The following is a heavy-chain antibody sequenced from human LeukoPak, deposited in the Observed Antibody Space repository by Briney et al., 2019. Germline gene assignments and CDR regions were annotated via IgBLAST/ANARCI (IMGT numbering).Heavy chain of an antibody. CDR3: ARVKVGALGYNWFDP. V-gene: IGHV4-4*07. J-gene: IGHJ5*02. D-gene: IGHD1-26*01. CDR2: IYTSGST. CDR1: GGSISSYY. Sequence: KPSETLSLTCTVSGGSISSYYWSWIRQPAGKGLEWIGRIYTSGSTNYNPSLKSRVTMSVDTSKNQFSLKLSSVTAADTAVCYCARVKVGALGYNWFDPWGQGTLVTVSS.